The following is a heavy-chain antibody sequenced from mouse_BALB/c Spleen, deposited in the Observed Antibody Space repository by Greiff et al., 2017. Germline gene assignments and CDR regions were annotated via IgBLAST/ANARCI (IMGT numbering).Heavy chain of an antibody. D-gene: IGHD1-1*01. J-gene: IGHJ4*01. V-gene: IGHV5-9-4*01. CDR2: ISSGGSYT. CDR3: ARNYGSSYAMDY. CDR1: GFTFSSYS. Sequence: EVKLVESGGGLVKPGGSLKLSCAASGFTFSSYSMSWVRQSPAKRLEWVAEISSGGSYTYYPDTVTGRFTISRDNAKNTLYLEMSSLRSEDTAMYYCARNYGSSYAMDYWGQGTSVTVSS.